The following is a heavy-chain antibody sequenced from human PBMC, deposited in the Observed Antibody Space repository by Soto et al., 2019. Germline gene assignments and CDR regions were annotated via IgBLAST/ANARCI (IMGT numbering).Heavy chain of an antibody. CDR2: TSYDGSNK. CDR3: ARDLALAIIYNGMDV. CDR1: GYSFSRNG. J-gene: IGHJ6*02. D-gene: IGHD2-2*01. V-gene: IGHV3-30*03. Sequence: QVQLVESGGGVVQPGRSLRLSCAASGYSFSRNGMHWVRQAPGKGLEWVAVTSYDGSNKYYADSVKGRCTISRDNSKNTLYLQMNSLREEDTAVYYCARDLALAIIYNGMDVWGPGTTVTVSS.